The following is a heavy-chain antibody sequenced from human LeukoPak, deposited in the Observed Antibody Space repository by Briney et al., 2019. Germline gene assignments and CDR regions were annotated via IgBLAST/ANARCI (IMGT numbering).Heavy chain of an antibody. J-gene: IGHJ3*01. V-gene: IGHV4-59*01. Sequence: SGTLSLTCTVSGGSISNYHWSWIRQPSGRGLEWIGYMYDTGRTDYKHNPSLKSRVTTSLDTSKKQFSLRLSSVTAADTALYFCARVLLGGGAFDFWGRGTMVTASS. CDR3: ARVLLGGGAFDF. CDR2: MYDTGRT. D-gene: IGHD1-26*01. CDR1: GGSISNYH.